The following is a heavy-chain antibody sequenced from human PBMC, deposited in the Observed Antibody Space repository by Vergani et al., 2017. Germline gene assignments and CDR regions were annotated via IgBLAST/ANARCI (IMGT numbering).Heavy chain of an antibody. Sequence: QVKLQESGPGLVKPSETLSLTCTVSGASVNSYYWSWIRQPPGKGLEWIGSIYHSGSTYYNPSLKSRVTISVDTSKNQFSLQLSSVTAADTAVYYCARGLAWLRLAPVDYWGQGTLVTVSS. CDR1: GASVNSYY. D-gene: IGHD5-12*01. CDR3: ARGLAWLRLAPVDY. V-gene: IGHV4-38-2*02. CDR2: IYHSGST. J-gene: IGHJ4*02.